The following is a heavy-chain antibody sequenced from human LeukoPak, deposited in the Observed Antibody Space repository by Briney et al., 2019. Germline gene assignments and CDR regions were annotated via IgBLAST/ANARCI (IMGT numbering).Heavy chain of an antibody. V-gene: IGHV3-74*01. CDR2: INSDGSST. CDR1: GLTFSSYW. D-gene: IGHD4-17*01. J-gene: IGHJ4*02. Sequence: GGSLRLSCAASGLTFSSYWMHWVRHAPGKGLVWVSRINSDGSSTSYADSVKGRFTISRDNAKNTLYLQMNSLRAEDTAVYYCAREGNYGDTHFDYWGRGTLVPFSS. CDR3: AREGNYGDTHFDY.